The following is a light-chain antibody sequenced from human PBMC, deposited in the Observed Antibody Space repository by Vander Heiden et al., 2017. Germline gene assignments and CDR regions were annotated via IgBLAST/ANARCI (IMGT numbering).Light chain of an antibody. V-gene: IGLV2-18*02. J-gene: IGLJ2*01. Sequence: QSSLTQPPFVSGSPGQSVTISCTGASSDVGGYDSVSWYQQATGTAPELMIYDVTTRPSGVPDRFSASKSGSTASLTISGLQAEDEADYYCASYTTTSTGLVGGGTKLTVL. CDR2: DVT. CDR1: SSDVGGYDS. CDR3: ASYTTTSTGL.